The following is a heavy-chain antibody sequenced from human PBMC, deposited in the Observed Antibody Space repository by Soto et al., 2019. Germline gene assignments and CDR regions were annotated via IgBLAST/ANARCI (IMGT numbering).Heavy chain of an antibody. D-gene: IGHD5-12*01. CDR2: INHSGST. CDR1: GGSFSGYY. J-gene: IGHJ4*02. Sequence: QVQLQQWGAGLLKPSETLSLTCAVYGGSFSGYYWSWIRQPPGKGLEWIGEINHSGSTKYNPSLMSRVTISVAPSKHQFSRKLSSVTAADTAVYYCASLGVRGYDLNDDYWGQGTLVTVSS. CDR3: ASLGVRGYDLNDDY. V-gene: IGHV4-34*01.